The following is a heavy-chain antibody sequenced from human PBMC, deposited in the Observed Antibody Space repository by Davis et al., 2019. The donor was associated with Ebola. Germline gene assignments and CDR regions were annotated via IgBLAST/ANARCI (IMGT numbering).Heavy chain of an antibody. D-gene: IGHD3-3*01. CDR1: GGTVSSYY. J-gene: IGHJ5*02. CDR3: ARGGDFWSGYSIGWFDP. V-gene: IGHV4-59*02. CDR2: IYNSGRT. Sequence: SETLSLTCSVSGGTVSSYYWSWIRQPPGKALEWIGYIYNSGRTNYNPPLKSRVTISVDTSKNQFSLKLSSVTAADTAVYYCARGGDFWSGYSIGWFDPWGQGTLVTVSS.